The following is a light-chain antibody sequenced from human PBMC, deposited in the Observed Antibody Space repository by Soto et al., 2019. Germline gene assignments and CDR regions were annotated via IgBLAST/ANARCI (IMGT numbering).Light chain of an antibody. CDR1: QSVSSN. V-gene: IGKV3-15*01. Sequence: EIVLTPSPATLSLSPGDGATLSCRASQSVSSNLAWYQHKPGQAPRLLVYGASTRASGIPDRFSGSGSGTEFTLSISSLQSEDFAVYYCQQYYNWPRTFGQGTKVDIK. J-gene: IGKJ1*01. CDR3: QQYYNWPRT. CDR2: GAS.